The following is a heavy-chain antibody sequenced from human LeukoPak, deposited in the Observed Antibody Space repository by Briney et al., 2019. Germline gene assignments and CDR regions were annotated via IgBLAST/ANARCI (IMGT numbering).Heavy chain of an antibody. CDR2: IFSDGST. Sequence: PGGSLRLSCAASGFTVSSNYMSWGRQAPGKGLEWVSVIFSDGSTYYADSVKGRFTISRDNSKNTLYLQMNSLRAEDTAVYYCARDSEQQLVLGAFDIWGQGTMVTVSS. CDR1: GFTVSSNY. J-gene: IGHJ3*02. V-gene: IGHV3-66*01. D-gene: IGHD6-13*01. CDR3: ARDSEQQLVLGAFDI.